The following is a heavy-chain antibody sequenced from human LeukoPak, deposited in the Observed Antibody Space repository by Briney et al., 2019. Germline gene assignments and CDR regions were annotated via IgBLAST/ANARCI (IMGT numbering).Heavy chain of an antibody. CDR3: ARGRDGLLRFGGGSNWFDP. CDR1: GYTFTSYG. D-gene: IGHD3-10*01. J-gene: IGHJ5*02. CDR2: ISAYNGNT. Sequence: ASVKVSCKASGYTFTSYGISWVRQAPGQGLEWMGWISAYNGNTNYAQKLQGRVTMTTDTSTSTAYMELRSLRSDDTVVYYCARGRDGLLRFGGGSNWFDPWGQGTLVTVSS. V-gene: IGHV1-18*04.